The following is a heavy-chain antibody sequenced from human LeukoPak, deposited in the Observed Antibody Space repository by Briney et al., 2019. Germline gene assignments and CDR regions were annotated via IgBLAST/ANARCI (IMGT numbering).Heavy chain of an antibody. CDR3: AKVLDPDVFDI. D-gene: IGHD1-1*01. CDR1: GFTFNSYA. J-gene: IGHJ3*02. V-gene: IGHV3-23*01. CDR2: LTGSGGST. Sequence: PGGSLRLSCAASGFTFNSYAMTWVRQAPGKGLEWVSALTGSGGSTYYADSVKGRFTISRDSSKSTLYLQMNSLRAEDTAIYYCAKVLDPDVFDIGGKGKMVTVSS.